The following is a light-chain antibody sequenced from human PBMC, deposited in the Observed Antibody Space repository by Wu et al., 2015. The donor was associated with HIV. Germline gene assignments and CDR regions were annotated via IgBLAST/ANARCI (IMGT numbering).Light chain of an antibody. CDR1: QSVSRF. CDR3: QQYGSSPYT. CDR2: GAS. Sequence: EIVLTQSPDTLSASPGERATLSCRASQSVSRFLAWYQHKPGQAPRLLIYGASSRATGIPDRFSGSGSGTDFTLTISRLEPEDFAVYYCQQYGSSPYTFGQGTKLEIK. V-gene: IGKV3-20*01. J-gene: IGKJ2*01.